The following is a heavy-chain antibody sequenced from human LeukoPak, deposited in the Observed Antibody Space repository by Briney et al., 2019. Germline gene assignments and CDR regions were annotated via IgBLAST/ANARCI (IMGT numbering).Heavy chain of an antibody. D-gene: IGHD5-18*01. CDR2: VYHSGDT. CDR3: ARGNGEYAYGYYFDY. J-gene: IGHJ4*02. Sequence: SETLSLTCTVSGGSIGSYYWSWIRQPPGKGLEWIGYVYHSGDTDYNPSLKSRVTISVDTSVNQFSLKLSSVTAADTAVYFCARGNGEYAYGYYFDYWGQGALVTVSS. CDR1: GGSIGSYY. V-gene: IGHV4-59*01.